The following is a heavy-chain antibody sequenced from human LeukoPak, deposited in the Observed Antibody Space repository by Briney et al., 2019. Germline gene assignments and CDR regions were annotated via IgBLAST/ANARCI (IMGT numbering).Heavy chain of an antibody. CDR1: GFTVSTNS. V-gene: IGHV3-53*01. CDR3: ARVDYGDDY. CDR2: IYNDGRT. D-gene: IGHD4-17*01. Sequence: GGSPRLSCAASGFTVSTNSISWVRQAPGKGLEWVSVIYNDGRTYYANSVKGRFTISRDNSKNTLFLQMNSLRAEDTAVYFCARVDYGDDYWGQGTLVTVSS. J-gene: IGHJ4*02.